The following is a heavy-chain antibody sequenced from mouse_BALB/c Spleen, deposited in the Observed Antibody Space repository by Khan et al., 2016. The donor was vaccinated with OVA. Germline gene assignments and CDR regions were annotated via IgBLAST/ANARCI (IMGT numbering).Heavy chain of an antibody. CDR3: AGFSGHDFDY. Sequence: EVQLQESGPGLVKPSQSLSLTCTVTGYSITSDYAWNWIRQFPGNKLEWMGYISYSGSTSYNPSLKSRISITRDTSKNQFFMQLNSVTTEDTATYYCAGFSGHDFDYWGHGTTLTVSS. V-gene: IGHV3-2*02. D-gene: IGHD2-13*01. CDR1: GYSITSDYA. CDR2: ISYSGST. J-gene: IGHJ2*01.